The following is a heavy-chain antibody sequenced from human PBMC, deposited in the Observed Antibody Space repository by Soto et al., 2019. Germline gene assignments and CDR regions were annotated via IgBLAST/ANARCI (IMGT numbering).Heavy chain of an antibody. V-gene: IGHV3-30*18. CDR2: ISYEGSNK. CDR1: GFNFSDYA. D-gene: IGHD6-19*01. CDR3: AKDWATPVAGRFLDS. J-gene: IGHJ4*02. Sequence: PGGSLRLSCAASGFNFSDYAMHWVRQAPGKGLEWLAIISYEGSNKYSAGSVKGRFTISRDNSKNTLYLRMNSLRPEDTAVYYCAKDWATPVAGRFLDSWGQGTPVTVSS.